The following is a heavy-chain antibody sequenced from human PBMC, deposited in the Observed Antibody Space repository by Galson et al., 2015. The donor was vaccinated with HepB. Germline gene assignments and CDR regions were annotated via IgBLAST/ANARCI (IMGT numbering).Heavy chain of an antibody. D-gene: IGHD3-22*01. V-gene: IGHV3-33*01. Sequence: SLRLSCAVSGFTFSSDGMHWVRQPPGKGLEWVALIWYDGSNEYYADSVKGRFIISRDNSKNTLYLQMNSLRADDTAVYYCARDQDYSDSRAYYFDHWGQGTLVTVSS. CDR3: ARDQDYSDSRAYYFDH. J-gene: IGHJ4*02. CDR2: IWYDGSNE. CDR1: GFTFSSDG.